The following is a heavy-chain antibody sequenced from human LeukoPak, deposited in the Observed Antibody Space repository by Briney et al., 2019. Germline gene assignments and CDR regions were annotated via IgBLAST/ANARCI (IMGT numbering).Heavy chain of an antibody. Sequence: SETLSLTCTVSGGSISSYYWSWIRQPPGKVLEWIGYIYYSGRTNYNPSLKSRVTISVDTSKNQFSLKLSSVTAADTAVYYCAREAAATSLWGRGTLVTVSS. D-gene: IGHD6-25*01. CDR2: IYYSGRT. V-gene: IGHV4-59*01. CDR3: AREAAATSL. J-gene: IGHJ2*01. CDR1: GGSISSYY.